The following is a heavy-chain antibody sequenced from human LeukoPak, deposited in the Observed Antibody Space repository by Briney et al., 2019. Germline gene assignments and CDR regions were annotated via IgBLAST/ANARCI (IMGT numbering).Heavy chain of an antibody. Sequence: ASVTVSCTASGYTFTSYGISWVRQAPGQGLEWMGWISAYNGNTNYAQKLQGRVTMTTDTSTSTAYMELRSLRSDDTAVYYCARIITYYDFWSGKGNAFDIWGQGTMVTVSS. CDR2: ISAYNGNT. V-gene: IGHV1-18*01. CDR3: ARIITYYDFWSGKGNAFDI. CDR1: GYTFTSYG. D-gene: IGHD3-3*01. J-gene: IGHJ3*02.